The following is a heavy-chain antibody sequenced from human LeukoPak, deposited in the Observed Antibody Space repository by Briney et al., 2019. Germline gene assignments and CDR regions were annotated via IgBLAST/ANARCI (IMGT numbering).Heavy chain of an antibody. Sequence: PGGSLRLSCAASGFTFSSYAMSWVRQAPGKGLEWVSAISGSGGSTYYADSVKGRFTISRDNSKNTLYLQMNSLRAEDTAVYYCPEDQGLRYFDWLYDYWGQGTLVTVSS. CDR3: PEDQGLRYFDWLYDY. J-gene: IGHJ4*02. V-gene: IGHV3-23*01. D-gene: IGHD3-9*01. CDR2: ISGSGGST. CDR1: GFTFSSYA.